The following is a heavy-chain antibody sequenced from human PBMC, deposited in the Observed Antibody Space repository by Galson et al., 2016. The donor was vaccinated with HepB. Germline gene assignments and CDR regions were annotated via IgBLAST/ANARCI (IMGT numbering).Heavy chain of an antibody. V-gene: IGHV1-2*02. CDR3: ARIVWHITMVQAAEFDY. CDR1: GYAFIGYY. Sequence: SVKVSCKASGYAFIGYYIHWVRQAPGQGLEWMGWINPNSGGTKYAQKFQGRVSMTRDTSISTAYMELSRLTSDDTAVYYCARIVWHITMVQAAEFDYWGQGTLVAVSS. D-gene: IGHD3-10*01. J-gene: IGHJ4*02. CDR2: INPNSGGT.